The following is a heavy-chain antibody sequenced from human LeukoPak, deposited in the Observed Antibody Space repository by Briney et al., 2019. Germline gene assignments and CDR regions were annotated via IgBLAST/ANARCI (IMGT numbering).Heavy chain of an antibody. D-gene: IGHD7-27*01. CDR3: ASQELGSFDY. CDR2: ISYDGSNK. J-gene: IGHJ4*02. V-gene: IGHV3-30*01. CDR1: GFTFSSYA. Sequence: AGSLRLSCAASGFTFSSYAMHWVRQAPGKGLEWVAVISYDGSNKYYADSVKGRFTISRDNSKNTLYLQMNSLRAEDTAVYYCASQELGSFDYWGQGTLVTVSS.